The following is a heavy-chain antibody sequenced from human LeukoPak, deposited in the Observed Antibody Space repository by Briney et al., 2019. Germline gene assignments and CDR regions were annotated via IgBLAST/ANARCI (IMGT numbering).Heavy chain of an antibody. V-gene: IGHV3-48*04. CDR1: GFTFSSYS. Sequence: GGCLRLSCVASGFTFSSYSMNWVRQAPGKGLEWVSYISSSSSTIYYADSVKGRFTISRDNAKNSLYLQMNSLRAEDTAVYYCARGSGADYYDSSGYYGWGQGTLVTVSS. CDR3: ARGSGADYYDSSGYYG. CDR2: ISSSSSTI. D-gene: IGHD3-22*01. J-gene: IGHJ4*02.